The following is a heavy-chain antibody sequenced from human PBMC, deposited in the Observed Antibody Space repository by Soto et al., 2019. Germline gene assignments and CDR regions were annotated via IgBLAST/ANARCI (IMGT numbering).Heavy chain of an antibody. CDR1: GFTFEDHG. CDR2: ISWDGGTT. Sequence: EVQLVESGGGVARPGGSLRLSCAASGFTFEDHGMSWVRQAPGTGLEWLSDISWDGGTTVYADSVKGRFTVSRNNAKSSLCLQMNSLKPGDTAFYHCARRSGDQQVCDFWGQGTLVTVSS. CDR3: ARRSGDQQVCDF. J-gene: IGHJ4*02. D-gene: IGHD3-10*01. V-gene: IGHV3-20*01.